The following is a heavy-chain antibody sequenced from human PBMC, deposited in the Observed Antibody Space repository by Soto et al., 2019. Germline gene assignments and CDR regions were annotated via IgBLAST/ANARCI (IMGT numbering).Heavy chain of an antibody. CDR1: GFTFSSYG. Sequence: QVKLVDSGGGVVQPGRSLRLSCRTSGFTFSSYGMHWVRQAPGKGPEWVAFISNDGSKTDYADSVKCRFTVSRDNPKKTLFWEMNRLRGEDTAVYYCTNPRSSLKWPPFDPWGHGTLVTVSS. J-gene: IGHJ5*02. CDR3: TNPRSSLKWPPFDP. D-gene: IGHD3-3*01. CDR2: ISNDGSKT. V-gene: IGHV3-30*18.